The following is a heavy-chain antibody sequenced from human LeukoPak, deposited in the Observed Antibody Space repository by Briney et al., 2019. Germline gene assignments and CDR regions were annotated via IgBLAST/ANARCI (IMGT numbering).Heavy chain of an antibody. J-gene: IGHJ4*02. Sequence: SETLSLTCAVYGGSFSGYYWSWIRQPPGKGLEWIGEINDSGSTNYNPSLKSRVTISVDTSKNQFSLKLSSVTAADTAVYYCARASRGRLRFDYWGQGTLVTVPS. CDR1: GGSFSGYY. V-gene: IGHV4-34*01. D-gene: IGHD3-10*01. CDR2: INDSGST. CDR3: ARASRGRLRFDY.